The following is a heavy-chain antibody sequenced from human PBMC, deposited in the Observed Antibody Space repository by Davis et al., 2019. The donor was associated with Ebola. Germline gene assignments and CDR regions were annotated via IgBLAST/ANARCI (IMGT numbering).Heavy chain of an antibody. V-gene: IGHV4-61*01. CDR2: IFYSDST. CDR3: ARDTRVVPAAMPSYYYYYYGMDV. D-gene: IGHD2-2*01. CDR1: GSSFSSGRYF. Sequence: LRPPFPVPGSSFSSGRYFWPWLRHPPWTRLEWLGYIFYSDSTNYNPSLKSRVTISVDTSKTQFSLKLSSVTAADTAVYYCARDTRVVPAAMPSYYYYYYGMDVWGQGTTVTVSS. J-gene: IGHJ6*02.